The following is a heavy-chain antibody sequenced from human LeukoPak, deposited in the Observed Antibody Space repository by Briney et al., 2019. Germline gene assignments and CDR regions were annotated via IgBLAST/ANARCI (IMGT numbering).Heavy chain of an antibody. CDR3: ARYSPKVEMTTRTDDAFDI. CDR2: INHSGST. D-gene: IGHD5-24*01. V-gene: IGHV4-34*01. Sequence: PSETLSLTCAVYGGSFSGYYWSWIRQPPGKGLEWIGEINHSGSTNYNPSLKSRVTISVDTSKNQFSLKLSSVTAADTAMYYCARYSPKVEMTTRTDDAFDIWGQGTMVTVSS. CDR1: GGSFSGYY. J-gene: IGHJ3*02.